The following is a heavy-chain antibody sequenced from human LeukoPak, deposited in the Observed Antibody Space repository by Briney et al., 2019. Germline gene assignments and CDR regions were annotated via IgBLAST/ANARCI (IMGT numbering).Heavy chain of an antibody. CDR1: GFTFSSYA. J-gene: IGHJ4*02. CDR3: AKERDIVVVVAATLDY. CDR2: ISGSGGST. V-gene: IGHV3-23*01. D-gene: IGHD2-15*01. Sequence: PGGSLRLSCAASGFTFSSYAMSWVRQAPGKGLEWVSAISGSGGSTYYADSVKGRFTISRDNSKNTLHLQMNSLRAEDAAVYYCAKERDIVVVVAATLDYWGQGTLVTVSS.